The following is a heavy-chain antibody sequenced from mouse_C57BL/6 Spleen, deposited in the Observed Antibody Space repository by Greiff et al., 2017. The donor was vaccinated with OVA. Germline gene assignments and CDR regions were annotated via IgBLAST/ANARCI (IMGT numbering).Heavy chain of an antibody. CDR1: GYTFTSYT. Sequence: VQRVESGAELARPGASVKMSCKASGYTFTSYTMHWVKQRPGQGLEWIGYINPSSGYTKYNQKFKDKATLTADKSSSTAYMQLSSLTSEDSAVYYCARSTTYGSSYGAMDYWGQGTSVTVSS. J-gene: IGHJ4*01. V-gene: IGHV1-4*01. CDR3: ARSTTYGSSYGAMDY. CDR2: INPSSGYT. D-gene: IGHD1-1*01.